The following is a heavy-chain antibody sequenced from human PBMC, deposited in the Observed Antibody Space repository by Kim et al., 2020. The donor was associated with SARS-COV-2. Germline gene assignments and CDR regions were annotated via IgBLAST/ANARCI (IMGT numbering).Heavy chain of an antibody. V-gene: IGHV3-23*01. D-gene: IGHD2-21*02. CDR1: GFTFSSYA. CDR3: AKSHILVVTATDAFDC. J-gene: IGHJ3*01. Sequence: GGSLRLSCAASGFTFSSYAMSWVRQAPGKGLEWVSAISGSGGSTYYADSVKGRFTISRDNSKNTLYLQMNSLRAEDTAVYYCAKSHILVVTATDAFDCWGQGTMVTVSS. CDR2: ISGSGGST.